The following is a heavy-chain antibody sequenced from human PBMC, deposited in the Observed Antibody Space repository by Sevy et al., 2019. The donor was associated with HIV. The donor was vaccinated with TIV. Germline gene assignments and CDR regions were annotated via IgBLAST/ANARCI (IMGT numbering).Heavy chain of an antibody. CDR3: ARSGCSYKWDLLRSAKGFDY. V-gene: IGHV1-2*02. CDR2: INPNSGGT. CDR1: GYTFTGYY. D-gene: IGHD1-26*01. J-gene: IGHJ4*02. Sequence: ASVKVSCKASGYTFTGYYMHCVRQAPGQGLEWMGWINPNSGGTNYAKKFQGRVTMTRDTSNSTAYMELSRLRSDDTAVYYCARSGCSYKWDLLRSAKGFDYWGQGTLVTVSS.